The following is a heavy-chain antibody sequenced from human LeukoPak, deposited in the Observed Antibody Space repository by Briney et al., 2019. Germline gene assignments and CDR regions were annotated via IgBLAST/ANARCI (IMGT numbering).Heavy chain of an antibody. V-gene: IGHV4-59*01. J-gene: IGHJ5*02. Sequence: SETLSLTCTVSGGSISSYYWSWIRQPPGKGLEWIGYIYYSGSTNYNPSLKSRVTISVDTSKNQFSLKLSSVTAADTAVYYCARNRGHTSTNWFDPWGQGTLVTVSS. D-gene: IGHD2/OR15-2a*01. CDR3: ARNRGHTSTNWFDP. CDR1: GGSISSYY. CDR2: IYYSGST.